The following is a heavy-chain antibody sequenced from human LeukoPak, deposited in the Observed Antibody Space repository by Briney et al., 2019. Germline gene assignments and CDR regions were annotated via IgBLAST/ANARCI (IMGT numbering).Heavy chain of an antibody. CDR3: AREVLSSWDQEYYFDY. Sequence: RTSETLSLTCTVSGGSVSSGSYYWSWIRQPPGKGLEWIGYIYYSGSTNYNPSLKSRVTISVDTSKNQFSLKLSSVTAADTAVYYRAREVLSSWDQEYYFDYWGQGTLVTVSS. CDR1: GGSVSSGSYY. V-gene: IGHV4-61*01. J-gene: IGHJ4*02. D-gene: IGHD6-13*01. CDR2: IYYSGST.